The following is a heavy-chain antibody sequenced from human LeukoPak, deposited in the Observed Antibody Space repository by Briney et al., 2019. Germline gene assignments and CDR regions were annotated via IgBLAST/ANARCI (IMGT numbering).Heavy chain of an antibody. V-gene: IGHV3-15*01. CDR3: TTDPRMILNAFDI. CDR1: GFTFSSYA. CDR2: IKSKTDGGTT. D-gene: IGHD3-16*01. J-gene: IGHJ3*02. Sequence: PGGSLRLSCAASGFTFSSYAMSWVRQAPGKWLEWVGRIKSKTDGGTTDYAAPVKGRFTISRDDSKNTLYLQMNSLKTEDTAVYYCTTDPRMILNAFDIWGQGTMVTVSS.